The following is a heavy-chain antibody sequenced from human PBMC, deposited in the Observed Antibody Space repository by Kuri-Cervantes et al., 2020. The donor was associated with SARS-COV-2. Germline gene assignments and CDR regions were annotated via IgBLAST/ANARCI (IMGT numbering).Heavy chain of an antibody. Sequence: LRLSCAVYGGSFSGYYWGWIRQHPEKGLEWIGYIYYNGNTYYNPSLESRLTITLDTSKNQFSLKLTSVTAADTAVYYCMRDNPPLEWLYTGMDVWGQGTTVTVSS. CDR1: GGSFSGYY. CDR3: MRDNPPLEWLYTGMDV. V-gene: IGHV4-31*11. CDR2: IYYNGNT. J-gene: IGHJ6*02. D-gene: IGHD3-3*01.